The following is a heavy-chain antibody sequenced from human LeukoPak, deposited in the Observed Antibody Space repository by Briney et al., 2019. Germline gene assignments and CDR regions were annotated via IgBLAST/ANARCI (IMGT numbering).Heavy chain of an antibody. V-gene: IGHV5-51*01. CDR2: IYPGDSDT. CDR3: ARHRDRGLLWFGELSNWFDP. J-gene: IGHJ5*02. D-gene: IGHD3-10*01. CDR1: GYSFTSYW. Sequence: GESLKISCKGSGYSFTSYWIGWVRQLPGKGLEWMGIIYPGDSDTRYSPSFQGQVTISADKSISTAYLQWSSLKASDTAMYYCARHRDRGLLWFGELSNWFDPWGQGTLVTVS.